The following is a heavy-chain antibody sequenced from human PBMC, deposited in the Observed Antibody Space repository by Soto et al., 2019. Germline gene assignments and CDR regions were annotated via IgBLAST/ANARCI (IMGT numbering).Heavy chain of an antibody. CDR3: ARALRGYSYGYYFDY. CDR1: GGSISSYY. V-gene: IGHV4-59*08. J-gene: IGHJ4*02. Sequence: PSETLSLTCTVSGGSISSYYWSWIRQPPGKGLEWIGYIYYSGSTNYNPSLKSRVTISVDTSKNQFSLKLSSVTAADTAVYYCARALRGYSYGYYFDYWGQGTLVTVSS. D-gene: IGHD5-18*01. CDR2: IYYSGST.